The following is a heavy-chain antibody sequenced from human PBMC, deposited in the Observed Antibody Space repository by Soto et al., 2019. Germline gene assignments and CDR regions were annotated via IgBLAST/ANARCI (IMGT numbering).Heavy chain of an antibody. V-gene: IGHV3-33*01. CDR1: GFTFSDYG. Sequence: QVQLVESGGGVVLPGRSLRLSCAASGFTFSDYGMHWVRQAPGKGLEWVAAIWYDGSKEYYADSVKGRFTIFRDKSTNTVHQQMNSLRAEDTAVYYCARDARNHYFDNWGQGTLVTVSS. CDR3: ARDARNHYFDN. J-gene: IGHJ4*02. CDR2: IWYDGSKE.